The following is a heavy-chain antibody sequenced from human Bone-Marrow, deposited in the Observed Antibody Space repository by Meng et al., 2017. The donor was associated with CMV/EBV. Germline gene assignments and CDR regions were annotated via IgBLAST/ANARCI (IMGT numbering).Heavy chain of an antibody. CDR3: ARSYLGFGDLSDLLFDY. Sequence: GSDFWNLIRQHTGKGLEWIGNIYYSGKTDYNPSLQSRLAISVDTYRNQFSLRLTSVTAADTAVYYCARSYLGFGDLSDLLFDYWGRGTLVTVSS. CDR1: GSDF. V-gene: IGHV4-31*02. J-gene: IGHJ4*01. D-gene: IGHD3-10*01. CDR2: IYYSGKT.